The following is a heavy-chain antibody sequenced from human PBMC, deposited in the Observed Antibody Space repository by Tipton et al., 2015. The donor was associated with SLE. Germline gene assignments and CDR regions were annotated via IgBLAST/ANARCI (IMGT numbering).Heavy chain of an antibody. CDR2: SNQGGSS. Sequence: TLSLPCAVSGGSFGEYFWSWIGQPPRKGWGWVGESNQGGSSKNNPSLQNRVTISVDTSKNQFSLDFTSVTAADTAIYYCARGSSDRGDGGFDVWGQGTMVTVS. V-gene: IGHV4-34*01. D-gene: IGHD2-21*01. CDR1: GGSFGEYF. CDR3: ARGSSDRGDGGFDV. J-gene: IGHJ3*01.